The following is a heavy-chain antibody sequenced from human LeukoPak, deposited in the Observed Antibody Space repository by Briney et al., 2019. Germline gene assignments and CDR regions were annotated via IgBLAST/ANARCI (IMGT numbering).Heavy chain of an antibody. CDR2: ISSSSSYI. CDR3: ARDNRNYDSSGYYDY. CDR1: GFTFSSYS. D-gene: IGHD3-22*01. V-gene: IGHV3-21*01. Sequence: MPGGSLRLSCAASGFTFSSYSMNWVRQAPGKGLEWVSSISSSSSYIYYADSVKGRFTISRDNAKNSLYLQMNSLRAEDTAVYYCARDNRNYDSSGYYDYWGQGTLVTVSS. J-gene: IGHJ4*02.